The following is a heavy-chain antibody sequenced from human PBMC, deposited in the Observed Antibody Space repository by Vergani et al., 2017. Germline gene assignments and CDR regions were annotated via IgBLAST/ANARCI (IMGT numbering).Heavy chain of an antibody. V-gene: IGHV4-38-2*01. D-gene: IGHD3-22*01. Sequence: QVQLQESGPGLVKPSETLSLTCAVSGYSISSGYYWGWIRQPPGKGLEWIGSIYHSGSTNYNPSLKSRVTISVDTSKNQFSLKLSSVTAADTAVYYCARGGQYYYDSSGYYDYWGQGTLVTVSS. CDR3: ARGGQYYYDSSGYYDY. CDR1: GYSISSGYY. J-gene: IGHJ4*02. CDR2: IYHSGST.